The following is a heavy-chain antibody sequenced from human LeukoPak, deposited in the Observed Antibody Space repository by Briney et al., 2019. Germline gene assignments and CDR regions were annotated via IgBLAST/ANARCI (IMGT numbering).Heavy chain of an antibody. J-gene: IGHJ4*02. CDR3: ARDGNRIAAAEAFDY. CDR1: GYTFTGYY. D-gene: IGHD6-13*01. CDR2: INPNSGGT. Sequence: ASVKVSCKASGYTFTGYYMHWVRQAPGQGLEWMGWINPNSGGTNYAQKFQGRVTMTRDTSISTAYMELSRLRSDDTAVYYCARDGNRIAAAEAFDYWGQGTLVTVSS. V-gene: IGHV1-2*02.